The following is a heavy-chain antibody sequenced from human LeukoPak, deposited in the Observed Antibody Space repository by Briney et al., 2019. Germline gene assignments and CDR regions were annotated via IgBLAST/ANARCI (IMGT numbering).Heavy chain of an antibody. V-gene: IGHV4-31*03. CDR3: ARDGYYGSGKRGDY. J-gene: IGHJ4*02. CDR2: IYYSGST. Sequence: SQTLSLTCSVSGGSISSGGSRWSWIRQHPGKGLEWIGYIYYSGSTYYNPSLESRLTMSVDTSKNQFSLHLTSVTAADTAVYYCARDGYYGSGKRGDYWGQGTLVTVSS. CDR1: GGSISSGGSR. D-gene: IGHD3-10*01.